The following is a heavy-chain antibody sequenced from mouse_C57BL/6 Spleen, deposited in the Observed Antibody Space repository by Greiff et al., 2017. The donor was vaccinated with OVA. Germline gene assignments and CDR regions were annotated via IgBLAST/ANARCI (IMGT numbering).Heavy chain of an antibody. V-gene: IGHV1-69*01. J-gene: IGHJ3*01. CDR2: IDPSDSYT. CDR3: ARWNYSNSPFAY. D-gene: IGHD2-5*01. Sequence: VQLQQPGAELVMPGASVKLSCKASGYTFTSYWMHWVKQRPGQGLEWIGEIDPSDSYTNYNQKFKGKSTLTVDKSSSTAYMQLSSLTSEDSAVYYCARWNYSNSPFAYWGQGTLVTVSA. CDR1: GYTFTSYW.